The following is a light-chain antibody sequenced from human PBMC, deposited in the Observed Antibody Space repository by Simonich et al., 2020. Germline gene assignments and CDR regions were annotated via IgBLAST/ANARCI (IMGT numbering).Light chain of an antibody. J-gene: IGKJ2*01. CDR3: QQYNSYSPYT. Sequence: DIQLTPSPSTLSASVGDRVPITFRASQSISSWLAWYQQKPGKAPKLLIYKASSLESGVPSRFSGSGSGTEFTLTISSLQPDDFATYYCQQYNSYSPYTFGQGTKLEIK. V-gene: IGKV1-5*03. CDR1: QSISSW. CDR2: KAS.